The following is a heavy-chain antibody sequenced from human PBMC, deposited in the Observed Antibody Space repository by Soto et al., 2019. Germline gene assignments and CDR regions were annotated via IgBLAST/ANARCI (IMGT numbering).Heavy chain of an antibody. D-gene: IGHD1-7*01. CDR2: ISAYNGNT. Sequence: ASVKVSCKASGYTFTSYGISWVRQAPGQGLEWMGWISAYNGNTNYAQKLQGRVTMTTDTSTSTAYMELRSLRSDDTAVYYCARDGDNWNYVVLHDYWGQGTLVTVSS. CDR3: ARDGDNWNYVVLHDY. CDR1: GYTFTSYG. J-gene: IGHJ4*02. V-gene: IGHV1-18*01.